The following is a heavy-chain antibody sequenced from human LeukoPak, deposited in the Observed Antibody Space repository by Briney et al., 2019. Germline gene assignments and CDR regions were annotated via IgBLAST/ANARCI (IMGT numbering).Heavy chain of an antibody. V-gene: IGHV4-39*01. CDR2: IYYSGST. J-gene: IGHJ6*02. CDR3: ARYCTSTSCYLPYYYGMDV. CDR1: GGSISSSGYY. D-gene: IGHD2-2*01. Sequence: SETLSLTCTVSGGSISSSGYYWGWIRQPPGKVLEWIGSIYYSGSTYYNPSLKSRVTISVDTSKNQFSLKLSSVTAADTAVYYCARYCTSTSCYLPYYYGMDVWGQGTTVTVSS.